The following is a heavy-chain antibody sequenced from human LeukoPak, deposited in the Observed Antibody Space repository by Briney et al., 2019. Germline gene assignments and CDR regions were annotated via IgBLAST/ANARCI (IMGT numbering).Heavy chain of an antibody. Sequence: PSETLSLTCTVSGGSISTYYWSWIRQPPGEGLEWIGCVYYSGSTNYNPSLKSRVTISVDTSKNQFSLKLSSVTAADTAVYYCARVGYDYVWGSYPLDYWGQGTLVTVSS. CDR3: ARVGYDYVWGSYPLDY. CDR2: VYYSGST. D-gene: IGHD3-16*02. V-gene: IGHV4-59*01. J-gene: IGHJ4*02. CDR1: GGSISTYY.